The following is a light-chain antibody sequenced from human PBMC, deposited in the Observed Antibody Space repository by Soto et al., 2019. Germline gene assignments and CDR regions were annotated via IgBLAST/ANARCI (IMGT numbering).Light chain of an antibody. CDR3: SSYTSSSLDV. J-gene: IGLJ1*01. CDR1: SSDVGGYTY. CDR2: DVS. V-gene: IGLV2-14*01. Sequence: QSALTQPASVSGSPGQSITISCTGSSSDVGGYTYVSWYQQHPGKAPKLMIYDVSTRPSGVSNRFSGSKSGNTASLTISGLRAEDGADYYCSSYTSSSLDVFGTGTKLTVL.